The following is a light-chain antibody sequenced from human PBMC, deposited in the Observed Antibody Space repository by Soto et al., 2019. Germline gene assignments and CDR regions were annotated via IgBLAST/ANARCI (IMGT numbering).Light chain of an antibody. V-gene: IGKV1-39*01. CDR1: QAINSH. Sequence: DVHLTQSPASLSASVGDTVTITCRASQAINSHLNWYQHKPGGAPKLLIYAASNLQGGVPSRFSGSGSGTDFTLTISSLQREDSATYYCQQSYIVPLTFGGGTKMKI. CDR3: QQSYIVPLT. CDR2: AAS. J-gene: IGKJ4*01.